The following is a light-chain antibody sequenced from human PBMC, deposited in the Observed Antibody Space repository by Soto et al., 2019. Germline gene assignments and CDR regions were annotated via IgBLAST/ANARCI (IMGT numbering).Light chain of an antibody. Sequence: DIQMTQSPSSLSAFVGDRVTITCRASQGIRIDLGWFQQKPGKAPKRLIYGASSLQSGVPSRFSGRGSGTEFPLTLSHMQPKDFATYFRLQHNSFPRTFGQGTTVEIK. CDR2: GAS. CDR3: LQHNSFPRT. V-gene: IGKV1-17*02. J-gene: IGKJ1*01. CDR1: QGIRID.